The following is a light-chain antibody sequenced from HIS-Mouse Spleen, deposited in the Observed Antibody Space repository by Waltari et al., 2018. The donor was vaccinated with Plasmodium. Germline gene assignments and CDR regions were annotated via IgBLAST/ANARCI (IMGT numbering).Light chain of an antibody. CDR2: EGS. V-gene: IGLV2-23*01. CDR3: CSYAGSSTWV. CDR1: SRDVGSYNL. Sequence: QSALTHPAPVSGSPGQSITISCTGTSRDVGSYNLVSWYQQHPGKAPKLMIYEGSKRPSGVSNRFSGSKSGNTASLTISGLQAEEEADYYCCSYAGSSTWVFGGGTKLTVL. J-gene: IGLJ3*02.